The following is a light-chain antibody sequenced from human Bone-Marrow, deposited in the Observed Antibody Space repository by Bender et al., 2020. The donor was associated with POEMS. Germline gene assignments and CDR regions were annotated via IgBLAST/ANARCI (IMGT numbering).Light chain of an antibody. CDR2: EVT. CDR1: SSDVGTYNL. V-gene: IGLV2-23*02. J-gene: IGLJ2*01. CDR3: SSFATGNTSVL. Sequence: QSALTQPASVSGSPGQSITISCTGTSSDVGTYNLVSWYQHHPGKVPKLLIFEVTQRPSGVSNRFSGSKSGDAASLTISGLQAEDEADYYCSSFATGNTSVLFGGGTKLTVL.